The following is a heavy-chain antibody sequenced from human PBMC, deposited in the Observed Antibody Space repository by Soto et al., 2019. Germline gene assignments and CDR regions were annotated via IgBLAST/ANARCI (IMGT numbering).Heavy chain of an antibody. D-gene: IGHD6-13*01. CDR2: INHSGST. J-gene: IGHJ4*02. CDR1: GGSFSGYY. V-gene: IGHV4-34*01. Sequence: SETLSLTCAVYGGSFSGYYWRWIRQPPGKGLEWIGEINHSGSTNYNPSLKSRVTISVDTSKNQFSLKLSSVTAADTAVYYCAREREAAAGPTIDYWGQGTLVIVTS. CDR3: AREREAAAGPTIDY.